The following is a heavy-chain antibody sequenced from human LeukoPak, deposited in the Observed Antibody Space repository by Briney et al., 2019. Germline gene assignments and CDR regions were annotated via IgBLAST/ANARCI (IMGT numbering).Heavy chain of an antibody. Sequence: GGSLRLSCAASGFTFNTFDMTWVRQAPGKGLGWGSYISSGSSSRYYADSVKGRFTISRDNAKNSLYLRMNSLRAEDTAVYFCARLRYYAVDVWGQGTTVIVSS. J-gene: IGHJ6*02. CDR1: GFTFNTFD. CDR2: ISSGSSSR. V-gene: IGHV3-48*01. CDR3: ARLRYYAVDV.